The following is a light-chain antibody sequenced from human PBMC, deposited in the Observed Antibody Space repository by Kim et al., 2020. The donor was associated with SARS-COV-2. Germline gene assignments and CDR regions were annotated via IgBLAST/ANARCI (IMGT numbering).Light chain of an antibody. J-gene: IGKJ5*01. CDR1: RSVTSNY. CDR3: QQYGSPPST. Sequence: TPGGDATLSCMASRSVTSNYLAWYRQKSDHAPRLLIYSASTRATGIPDRFSGSESGTECTLTISRLEPEDFAVYYCQQYGSPPSTFGQGTRLEIK. CDR2: SAS. V-gene: IGKV3-20*01.